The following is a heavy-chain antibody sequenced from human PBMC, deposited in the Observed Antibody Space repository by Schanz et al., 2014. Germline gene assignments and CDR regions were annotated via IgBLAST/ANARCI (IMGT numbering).Heavy chain of an antibody. V-gene: IGHV3-30*02. J-gene: IGHJ4*02. CDR2: IRYDGSSK. CDR1: GFTFTDYY. Sequence: QVQLVESGGGLVKPGGSLRLSCAASGFTFTDYYISWIRQAPGRGLEWVAFIRYDGSSKYYADSVRGRFTISRDDSKNTLYLQMNSLRPEDTAVYYCAKEDRNHNSDYVYWGQGTLVTVSS. CDR3: AKEDRNHNSDYVY. D-gene: IGHD3-22*01.